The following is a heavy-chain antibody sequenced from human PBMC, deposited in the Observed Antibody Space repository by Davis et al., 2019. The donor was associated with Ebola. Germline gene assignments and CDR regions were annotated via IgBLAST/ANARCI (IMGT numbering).Heavy chain of an antibody. D-gene: IGHD5-18*01. CDR1: GFTFSSYD. J-gene: IGHJ4*02. CDR3: ARVRFGDTAVDY. Sequence: GESLKISCAASGFTFSSYDMHWVRQGTGKGLELVSPIGTAGDTYYPGSVKGRFTISRENAKNSLYLQMNSLRAEDTAVYYCARVRFGDTAVDYWGQGTLVTVSS. CDR2: IGTAGDT. V-gene: IGHV3-13*01.